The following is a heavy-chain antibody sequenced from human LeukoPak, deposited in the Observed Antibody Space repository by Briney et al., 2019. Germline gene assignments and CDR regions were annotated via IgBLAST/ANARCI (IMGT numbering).Heavy chain of an antibody. CDR1: GGSISSSFYY. CDR3: ASYRGSGYYQYFDY. J-gene: IGHJ4*02. Sequence: SETLSLTCTVSGGSISSSFYYWGWIRQPPGKGLEWIGNIYYSGSTYYNPSLKSRVTISVDTSKNQFSLKLSSVTAADTAVYYCASYRGSGYYQYFDYWGQGTLVTVSS. CDR2: IYYSGST. D-gene: IGHD3-3*01. V-gene: IGHV4-39*07.